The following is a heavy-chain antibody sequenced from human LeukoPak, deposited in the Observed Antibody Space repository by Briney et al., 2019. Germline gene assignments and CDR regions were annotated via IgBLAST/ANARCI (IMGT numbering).Heavy chain of an antibody. J-gene: IGHJ5*02. D-gene: IGHD3-22*01. CDR1: GGSISSYY. CDR3: ARLSYYYDSSGYYHWFDP. Sequence: SETLSLTCTVSGGSISSYYWSWIRQPPGKGLEWIGYIYTSGSTNYNPSLKSRVTISVDTSKNQFSLKLSSVTAADTAVYYCARLSYYYDSSGYYHWFDPWGQGTLVTVSS. V-gene: IGHV4-4*09. CDR2: IYTSGST.